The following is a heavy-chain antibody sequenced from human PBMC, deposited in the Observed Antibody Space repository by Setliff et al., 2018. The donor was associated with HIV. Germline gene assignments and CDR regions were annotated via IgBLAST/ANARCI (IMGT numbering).Heavy chain of an antibody. Sequence: PGGSLRLSRAASGFTSRDYWMHWVRQAPGMGLEWVSRINGDGSDTDYADSVKGRFTISRDNAKNSLSLQMSSLRAEDTAVYYCAIHFDTSGHYSPIDSWGQGTLVTVSS. CDR1: GFTSRDYW. CDR2: INGDGSDT. CDR3: AIHFDTSGHYSPIDS. J-gene: IGHJ4*02. D-gene: IGHD3-22*01. V-gene: IGHV3-74*01.